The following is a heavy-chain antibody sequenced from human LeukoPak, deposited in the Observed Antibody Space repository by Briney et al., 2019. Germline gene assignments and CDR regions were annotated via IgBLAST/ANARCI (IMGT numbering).Heavy chain of an antibody. J-gene: IGHJ1*01. CDR1: GYTFTSYY. D-gene: IGHD2-15*01. V-gene: IGHV1-46*01. Sequence: ASVKVSCKASGYTFTSYYMHWVRQAPGQGLEWMGIINPSGGSTSYAQKFQGRVTMTRDTSTSTVYMELSSLRSEDTAVYYCAREGRERGIRIGYFQHWGQGTLVTVSS. CDR3: AREGRERGIRIGYFQH. CDR2: INPSGGST.